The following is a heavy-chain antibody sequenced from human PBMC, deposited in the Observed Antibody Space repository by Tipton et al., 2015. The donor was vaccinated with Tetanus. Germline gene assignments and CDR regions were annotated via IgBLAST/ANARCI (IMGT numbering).Heavy chain of an antibody. CDR2: IDYRGNT. J-gene: IGHJ4*02. CDR3: ASDPALMGNFDY. CDR1: GDSIDGGFKN. D-gene: IGHD2-2*01. Sequence: TLSLTCTVSGDSIDGGFKNWGWIRQQPGKGLEWIGYIDYRGNTYYNPSLRRRVTFSFDTSESQFSLKLTSVTAADTAVYYCASDPALMGNFDYWGQGTLVTVSS. V-gene: IGHV4-31*03.